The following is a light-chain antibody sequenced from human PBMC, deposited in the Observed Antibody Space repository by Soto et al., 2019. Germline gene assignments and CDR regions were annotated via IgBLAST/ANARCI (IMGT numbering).Light chain of an antibody. V-gene: IGLV2-23*01. Sequence: QSVLTQPASVSGSPGQSITISCTGTSSDVGSYNLVSWYQQHLGKAPKLMIYEGSKRPSGVSNRFSGSKSGNTASLTISGLQAEDEADYYCCSYAGSSTFNVVFGGGTKLTVL. J-gene: IGLJ2*01. CDR1: SSDVGSYNL. CDR3: CSYAGSSTFNVV. CDR2: EGS.